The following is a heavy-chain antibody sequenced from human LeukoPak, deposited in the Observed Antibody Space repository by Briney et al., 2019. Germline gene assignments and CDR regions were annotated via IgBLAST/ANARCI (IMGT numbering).Heavy chain of an antibody. CDR2: IYYSGST. CDR3: ARWEIVVVPAAILGGVLWNGMDV. Sequence: SETLSLTCTVSGGSISSSSYYWGWIRQPPGKGLEWIGSIYYSGSTYYNPSLKSRVTISVDTSKNQFSLKLSSVTAADTAVYYCARWEIVVVPAAILGGVLWNGMDVWGQGTTVTVSS. J-gene: IGHJ6*02. CDR1: GGSISSSSYY. D-gene: IGHD2-2*02. V-gene: IGHV4-39*01.